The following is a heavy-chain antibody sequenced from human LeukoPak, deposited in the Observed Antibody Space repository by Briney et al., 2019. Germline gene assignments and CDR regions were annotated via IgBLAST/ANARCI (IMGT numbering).Heavy chain of an antibody. CDR3: AAVIVDY. CDR1: GFTFSSYG. V-gene: IGHV3-30*03. Sequence: PGRSLRLSCAASGFTFSSYGMHWVRQAPGKGLEWVAVISYDGSNKYYADSVKGRFTISRDNSKNTLYLQMNSLRAEDTAVYYCAAVIVDYWGQGTLVTVSS. D-gene: IGHD3-10*01. CDR2: ISYDGSNK. J-gene: IGHJ4*02.